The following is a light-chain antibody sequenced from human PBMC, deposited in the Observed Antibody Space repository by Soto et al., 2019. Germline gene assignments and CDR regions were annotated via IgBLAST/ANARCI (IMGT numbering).Light chain of an antibody. CDR2: EVT. CDR1: SSDVGYYDY. Sequence: QSALTQPPSASGFPGQSVTLSCTGTSSDVGYYDYVSWYQQHPGKAPKLVIYEVTKRPSGVPDRVSASKSGNTASLTVSGLRAEDEADYYCSSYAGSNNFVFGSGSKGTVL. V-gene: IGLV2-8*01. J-gene: IGLJ1*01. CDR3: SSYAGSNNFV.